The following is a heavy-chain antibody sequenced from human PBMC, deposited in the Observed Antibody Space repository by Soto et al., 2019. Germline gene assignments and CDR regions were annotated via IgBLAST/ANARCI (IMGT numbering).Heavy chain of an antibody. Sequence: GGSLRLSCAASGFTFSSYAMSWVRQAPGKGLEWVSAISGSAGSTYYADSVKGRFTISRDNSKNTLYLQMNSLRADDTAVYYCAKDREMATSTYYYYYGMDVWGQGTTVTV. J-gene: IGHJ6*02. D-gene: IGHD5-12*01. CDR3: AKDREMATSTYYYYYGMDV. CDR2: ISGSAGST. CDR1: GFTFSSYA. V-gene: IGHV3-23*01.